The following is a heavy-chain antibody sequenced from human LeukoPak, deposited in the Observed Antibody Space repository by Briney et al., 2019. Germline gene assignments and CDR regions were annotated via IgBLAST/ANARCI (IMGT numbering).Heavy chain of an antibody. D-gene: IGHD4-11*01. J-gene: IGHJ4*02. CDR1: GGSVSSSHY. Sequence: SETLSLTCTVSGGSVSSSHYWGWIRQPPGKGLEWIGSIYYTGGTNYSPSLKSRVTMSVDTFKNQFSLKLSSVTAADTAVYYCARHGGTRVTLVEVYYFDYWGQGTLVTVSS. CDR2: IYYTGGT. CDR3: ARHGGTRVTLVEVYYFDY. V-gene: IGHV4-39*01.